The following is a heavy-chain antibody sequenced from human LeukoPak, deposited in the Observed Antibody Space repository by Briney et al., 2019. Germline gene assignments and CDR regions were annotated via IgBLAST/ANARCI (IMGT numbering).Heavy chain of an antibody. Sequence: PSETLSLTCTVSGYSISSGYYWSWIRQPPGKGLEWIGNIYHSGSTYYNPSLKSRVTISVDRSKNQFSLKLSSVTAADTAVYYCARDLATIFGVVKNYYMDVWGKGTTVTVSS. D-gene: IGHD3-3*01. CDR3: ARDLATIFGVVKNYYMDV. J-gene: IGHJ6*03. V-gene: IGHV4-38-2*02. CDR1: GYSISSGYY. CDR2: IYHSGST.